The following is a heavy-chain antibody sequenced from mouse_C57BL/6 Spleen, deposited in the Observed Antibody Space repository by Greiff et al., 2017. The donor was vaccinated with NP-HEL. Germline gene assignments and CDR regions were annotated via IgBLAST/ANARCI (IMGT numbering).Heavy chain of an antibody. V-gene: IGHV1-80*01. Sequence: QVQLQQSGAELVKPGASVKISCKASGYAFSSYWMNWVKQRPGKGLEWIGQIYPGDGDTNYNGKFKGKATLTADKSSSTAYMQLSSLTSEDSAVYFCARSDPIYYDYDVGDYFDYWGQGTTLTVSS. CDR2: IYPGDGDT. J-gene: IGHJ2*01. D-gene: IGHD2-4*01. CDR3: ARSDPIYYDYDVGDYFDY. CDR1: GYAFSSYW.